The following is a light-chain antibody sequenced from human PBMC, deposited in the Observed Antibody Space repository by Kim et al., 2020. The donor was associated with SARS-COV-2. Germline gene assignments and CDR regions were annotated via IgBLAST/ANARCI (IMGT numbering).Light chain of an antibody. Sequence: VTISCTGSSSNIGAGYDVHWYQQLPGTAPKLLIYANINRPSGVPDRFSGSKSGTSASLAITGLQAEDEADYYCQSYDSSLSGSVVFGGGTQLTVL. V-gene: IGLV1-40*01. CDR3: QSYDSSLSGSVV. CDR2: ANI. J-gene: IGLJ2*01. CDR1: SSNIGAGYD.